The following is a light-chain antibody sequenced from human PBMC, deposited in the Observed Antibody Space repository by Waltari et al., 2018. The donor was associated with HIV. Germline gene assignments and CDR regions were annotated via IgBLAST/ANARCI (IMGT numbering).Light chain of an antibody. CDR1: SSDVGGYNY. Sequence: QSALTQPASVSGSPGQSITISCTGTSSDVGGYNYVSWYQQHPGKAPNLMIYDASKRPSGVPDRFSGSKSGNTASLTISGLQAEDEADYYCCSYAGSYTWVFGGGTKLTVL. V-gene: IGLV2-11*01. CDR2: DAS. CDR3: CSYAGSYTWV. J-gene: IGLJ2*01.